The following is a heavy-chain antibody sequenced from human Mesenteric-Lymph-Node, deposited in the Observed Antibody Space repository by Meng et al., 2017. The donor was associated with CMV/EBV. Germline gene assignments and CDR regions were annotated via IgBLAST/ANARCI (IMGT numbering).Heavy chain of an antibody. CDR3: AKDRGANPYNYYPMDV. CDR1: GFSLSSYW. D-gene: IGHD3-10*01. V-gene: IGHV3-7*01. J-gene: IGHJ6*02. Sequence: GESLKISCAASGFSLSSYWMNWVRQAPGKGLEWVANIKQDDSEDYRVDSVRGRFTISRDTAKNSLYLQMSSLRAEDTAVYYCAKDRGANPYNYYPMDVWGQGTTVTVSS. CDR2: IKQDDSED.